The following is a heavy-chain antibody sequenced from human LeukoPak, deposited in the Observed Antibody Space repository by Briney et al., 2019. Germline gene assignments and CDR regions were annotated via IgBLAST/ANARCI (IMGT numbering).Heavy chain of an antibody. D-gene: IGHD5-18*01. CDR3: ARDPKRGYGYGWGAFDI. J-gene: IGHJ3*02. Sequence: PGGSLRLSCAASGFTFSSNAMHWVRQAPGKGLEWVAIVSYDGINKDYADSVKGRFTISRDNSKNTLYLQMNGLRAEDTAMYYCARDPKRGYGYGWGAFDIWGQGTMVSVSS. CDR2: VSYDGINK. CDR1: GFTFSSNA. V-gene: IGHV3-30-3*01.